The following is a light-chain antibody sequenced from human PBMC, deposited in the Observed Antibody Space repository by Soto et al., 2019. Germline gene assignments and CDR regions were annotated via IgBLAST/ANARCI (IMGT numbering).Light chain of an antibody. CDR3: CSYAGSCVV. CDR2: EVS. CDR1: SSDVRSYNL. J-gene: IGLJ2*01. V-gene: IGLV2-23*02. Sequence: QSALTQPASGSGSPGQSITISCTGTSSDVRSYNLVSWYQQHPGKAPILMIYEVSKRPSGVSNRFSGSKSGNTASLTISGLQAEDEADYYCCSYAGSCVVFGGGTKLTVL.